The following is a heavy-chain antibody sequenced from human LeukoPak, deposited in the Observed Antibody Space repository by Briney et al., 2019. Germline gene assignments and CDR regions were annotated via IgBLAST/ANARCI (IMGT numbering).Heavy chain of an antibody. J-gene: IGHJ6*03. CDR1: GGSISSYY. D-gene: IGHD5-12*01. V-gene: IGHV4-59*01. CDR3: ARTTEGYAGGPGYSYYYYMDV. CDR2: IHYSGST. Sequence: SETLSLTCTVSGGSISSYYWSWIRQPPGKGLEWIGYIHYSGSTHYNPSLKSRVTISVDTSKNQVSLRLRSVTAADTAVYYCARTTEGYAGGPGYSYYYYMDVWGKGTTVTISS.